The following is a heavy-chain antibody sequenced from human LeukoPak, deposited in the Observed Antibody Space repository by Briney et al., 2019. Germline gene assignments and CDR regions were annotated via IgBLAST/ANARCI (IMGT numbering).Heavy chain of an antibody. V-gene: IGHV4-59*01. D-gene: IGHD6-13*01. J-gene: IGHJ5*02. CDR3: ARYNSAAAGNTA. Sequence: SETLSLTCTVSGGSISSYYWSWIRQPPGKGLEWIGYIYYNGITNYNPSLTSRVTISVDTSKNQFSLKLSSVTAADTAVYYCARYNSAAAGNTAWGQGTLVTVSS. CDR2: IYYNGIT. CDR1: GGSISSYY.